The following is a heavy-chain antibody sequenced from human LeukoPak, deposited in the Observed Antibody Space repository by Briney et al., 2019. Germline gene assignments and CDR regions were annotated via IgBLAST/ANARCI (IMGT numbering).Heavy chain of an antibody. Sequence: GGSLRLSCAASGLTFSTYWMTWVRQAPGKGLEWVANIKQDGSEKNYVDSVKGRFTISRANATTSLYLQMNSLRVEDTAVYYCAGGIAMVRGGDVWGKGTTVTVSS. CDR3: AGGIAMVRGGDV. CDR2: IKQDGSEK. V-gene: IGHV3-7*01. CDR1: GLTFSTYW. J-gene: IGHJ6*04. D-gene: IGHD3-10*01.